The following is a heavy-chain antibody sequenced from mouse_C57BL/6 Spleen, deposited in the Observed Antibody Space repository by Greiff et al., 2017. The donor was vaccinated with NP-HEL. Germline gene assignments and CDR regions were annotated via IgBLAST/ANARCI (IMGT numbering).Heavy chain of an antibody. CDR3: ASGDDSAWFAY. V-gene: IGHV1-82*01. D-gene: IGHD2-4*01. CDR2: IYPGDGDT. J-gene: IGHJ3*01. CDR1: GYAFSSSW. Sequence: QVQLQQSGPELVKPGASVKISCKASGYAFSSSWMNWVKQRPGKGLEWIGRIYPGDGDTNYNGKFKGKATLTADKSSTTAYMQRSSLTSEDAAVYFCASGDDSAWFAYWGQGTLVTVSA.